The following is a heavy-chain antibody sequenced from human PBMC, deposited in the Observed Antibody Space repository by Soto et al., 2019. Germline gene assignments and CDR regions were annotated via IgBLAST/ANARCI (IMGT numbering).Heavy chain of an antibody. CDR1: GFTFSSYG. D-gene: IGHD5-12*01. V-gene: IGHV3-30*18. J-gene: IGHJ6*02. CDR2: ISYDGSNK. Sequence: GGSLRLSCAASGFTFSSYGMHWVRQAPGKGLEWVAVISYDGSNKYYADSVKGRFTISRDNSKNTLYLQMNSLRAEDTAVYYCAKSGRDGYNLGAYYYGMDVWGQGTTVTVSS. CDR3: AKSGRDGYNLGAYYYGMDV.